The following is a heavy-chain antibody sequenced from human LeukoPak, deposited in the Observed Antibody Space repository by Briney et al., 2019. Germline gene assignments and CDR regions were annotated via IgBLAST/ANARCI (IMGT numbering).Heavy chain of an antibody. CDR1: GFTFSSYS. CDR2: ISSSSSYI. V-gene: IGHV3-21*01. J-gene: IGHJ4*02. Sequence: PGGSLRLSCAASGFTFSSYSMNWVRQAPGKGLEWVSSISSSSSYIYYADSVKGRFTISRDNAKNSLYLQMNSLRAEDTAVYYCAKSSGYPYYFDYWGQGTLVTVSS. D-gene: IGHD5-18*01. CDR3: AKSSGYPYYFDY.